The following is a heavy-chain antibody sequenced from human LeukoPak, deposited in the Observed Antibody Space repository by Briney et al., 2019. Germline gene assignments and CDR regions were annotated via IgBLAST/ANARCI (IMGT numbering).Heavy chain of an antibody. CDR1: GDIVSSNSAA. V-gene: IGHV6-1*01. CDR3: ARVLRKGPYGDRGYFYFFMDV. Sequence: SQTLSLTCAISGDIVSSNSAAWNWFRQSPSRGLEWLGRTYYRSKLYNDYAVSVKSRITINPDTSKNQFSLQLNSVTPEDTAVYYCARVLRKGPYGDRGYFYFFMDVWGKGTTVTVSS. CDR2: TYYRSKLYN. J-gene: IGHJ6*03. D-gene: IGHD4-17*01.